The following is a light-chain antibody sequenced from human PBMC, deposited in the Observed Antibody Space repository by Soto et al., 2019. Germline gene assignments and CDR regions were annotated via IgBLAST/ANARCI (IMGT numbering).Light chain of an antibody. CDR2: GNT. Sequence: QSVLTQPPSVSGAPGQRVTISCTGSSSNIGAGYDVHWYQHLPGTAPKLLIYGNTNRPSGVLDRFSGSKSGTSASLAITGLRVEDEADYYCQSYDSGLSGVVFGGGTKVTVL. J-gene: IGLJ2*01. V-gene: IGLV1-40*01. CDR1: SSNIGAGYD. CDR3: QSYDSGLSGVV.